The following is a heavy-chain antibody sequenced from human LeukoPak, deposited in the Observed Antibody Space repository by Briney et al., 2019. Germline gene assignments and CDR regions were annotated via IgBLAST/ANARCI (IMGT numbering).Heavy chain of an antibody. D-gene: IGHD5-12*01. J-gene: IGHJ3*02. Sequence: ASVKVSCKASGYTFTGYYMHWVRQAPGQGLEWMGWINPNSGGTNYAQKFQGRVTMTRDTSISTAYMELSRLRSDDTAVYYCARVGAPTINQADDAFDIWGQGTMVTVSS. CDR2: INPNSGGT. V-gene: IGHV1-2*02. CDR1: GYTFTGYY. CDR3: ARVGAPTINQADDAFDI.